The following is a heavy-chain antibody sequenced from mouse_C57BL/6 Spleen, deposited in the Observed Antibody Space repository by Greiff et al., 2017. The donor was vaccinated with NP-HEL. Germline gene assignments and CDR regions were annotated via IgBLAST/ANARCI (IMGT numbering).Heavy chain of an antibody. J-gene: IGHJ4*01. D-gene: IGHD1-1*01. Sequence: VQLQQSGPGLVAPSQSLSITCTVSGFSLTSYGVDWVRQSPGKGLEWLGVIWGVGSTNYNSALKSRLSISKDNSKSQVFLKMNSLQTDDSAMYYCATRYGSEYAMDYWGQGTSVTVSS. CDR1: GFSLTSYG. CDR3: ATRYGSEYAMDY. V-gene: IGHV2-6*01. CDR2: IWGVGST.